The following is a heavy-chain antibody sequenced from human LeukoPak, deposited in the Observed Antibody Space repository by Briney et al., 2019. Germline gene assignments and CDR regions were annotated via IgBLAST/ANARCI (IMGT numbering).Heavy chain of an antibody. CDR2: INHSGST. Sequence: PSETLSLTCTVSGGSISSGGYYWSWIRQPPGKGLEWIGEINHSGSTNYNPSLKSRVTISVDTSKNQFSLKLSSVTAADTAVYYCARHRKGVGYSYGSHYYYYMNVWGKGTTVTVSS. J-gene: IGHJ6*03. D-gene: IGHD5-18*01. V-gene: IGHV4-39*01. CDR1: GGSISSGGYY. CDR3: ARHRKGVGYSYGSHYYYYMNV.